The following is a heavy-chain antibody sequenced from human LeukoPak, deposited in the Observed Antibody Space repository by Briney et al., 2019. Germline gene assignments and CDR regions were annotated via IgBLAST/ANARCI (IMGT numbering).Heavy chain of an antibody. D-gene: IGHD3-22*01. CDR3: AKDHYDSSGGALDI. CDR1: GFTFSSYA. CDR2: ISGSGGST. Sequence: GGSLRLSCAASGFTFSSYAMSWVRQAPGKGLEWASAISGSGGSTYYADSVKGRFTISRDNSKNTLYLQMNSLRAEDTAVYYCAKDHYDSSGGALDIWGQGTMVTVSS. J-gene: IGHJ3*02. V-gene: IGHV3-23*01.